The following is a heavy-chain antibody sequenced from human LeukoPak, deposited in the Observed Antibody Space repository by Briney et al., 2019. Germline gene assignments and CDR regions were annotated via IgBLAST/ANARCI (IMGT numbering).Heavy chain of an antibody. CDR2: IISKSDGGTT. D-gene: IGHD5-24*01. V-gene: IGHV3-15*01. J-gene: IGHJ4*02. CDR3: LAQYYFDY. CDR1: GFSVIDAY. Sequence: PGGSLRLSCAASGFSVIDAYMSWGRPTPGKRLEWIGRIISKSDGGTTDYAAPVKDRFIISRDDSKGTLYLQLNSLRTDDTAVYYCLAQYYFDYWGRGTLVTVSS.